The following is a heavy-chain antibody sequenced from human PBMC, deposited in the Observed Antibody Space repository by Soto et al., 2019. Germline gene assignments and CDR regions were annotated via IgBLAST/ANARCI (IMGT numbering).Heavy chain of an antibody. Sequence: QVQLQESGPGLVKPSETLSLTCTVSGGSISSYYWSWIRQPAGKGLEWIGRIYTSGSTNYNPSLKSRVTMSVETSKNQFSLKLSSVTAADTAVYYCARVTIAGGYYGMDVWGQGTTVTVSS. CDR1: GGSISSYY. J-gene: IGHJ6*02. CDR3: ARVTIAGGYYGMDV. D-gene: IGHD3-10*01. V-gene: IGHV4-4*07. CDR2: IYTSGST.